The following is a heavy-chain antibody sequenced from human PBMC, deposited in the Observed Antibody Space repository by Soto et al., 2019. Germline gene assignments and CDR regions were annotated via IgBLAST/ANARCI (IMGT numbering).Heavy chain of an antibody. CDR2: ISSSSSYI. CDR1: GFTFSSYS. Sequence: GGSLRLSCAASGFTFSSYSMNWVRQAPGKGLEWVSSISSSSSYIYYADSVKGRFTISRDNAKNSLYLQMNSLRAEDTAVYYCARGEGGEYGFGTEFDYWGQGTLVTVSS. J-gene: IGHJ4*02. D-gene: IGHD3-10*01. CDR3: ARGEGGEYGFGTEFDY. V-gene: IGHV3-21*01.